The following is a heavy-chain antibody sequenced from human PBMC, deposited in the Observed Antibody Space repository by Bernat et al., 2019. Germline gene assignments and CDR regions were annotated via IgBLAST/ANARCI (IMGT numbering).Heavy chain of an antibody. V-gene: IGHV3-11*06. CDR2: ISSSSSYT. CDR3: ASYYSQGRRVTDANYFDY. J-gene: IGHJ4*02. D-gene: IGHD3-22*01. Sequence: QVQLVESGGGLVKPGGSLRLSCAASGFTFSDYYMSWIRQAPGKGLEWVSYISSSSSYTNYADSVKGRFTISRDNAKNSLYLQMNSLRAEDTAVYYCASYYSQGRRVTDANYFDYWGQGTLVTVSS. CDR1: GFTFSDYY.